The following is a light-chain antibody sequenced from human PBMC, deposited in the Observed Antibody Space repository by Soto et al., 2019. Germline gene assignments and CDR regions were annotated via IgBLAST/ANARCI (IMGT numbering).Light chain of an antibody. CDR3: QQYKSYPWT. V-gene: IGKV1-5*01. J-gene: IGKJ1*01. CDR2: DAS. CDR1: QSISSW. Sequence: GDRVTITCRASQSISSWLAWYQQKPGKAPQLLIYDASSLDSGVPSRFSGSGSGTEFTLTISSLQPDDFATYYCQQYKSYPWTFGQGTKVDI.